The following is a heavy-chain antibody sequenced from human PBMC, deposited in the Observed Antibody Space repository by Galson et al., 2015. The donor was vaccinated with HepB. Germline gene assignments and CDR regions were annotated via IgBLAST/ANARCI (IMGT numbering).Heavy chain of an antibody. CDR2: IHSGGST. Sequence: SLRLSCAASGFTVRSNYMSWVRQAPGKGLEWVSIIHSGGSTYYADSVKGRFTISRDNSKNTLYLQMNSLRVEDTAVYYCARVHGVQGAFDIWGQGTMVTVSS. CDR3: ARVHGVQGAFDI. J-gene: IGHJ3*02. V-gene: IGHV3-66*01. D-gene: IGHD3-10*01. CDR1: GFTVRSNY.